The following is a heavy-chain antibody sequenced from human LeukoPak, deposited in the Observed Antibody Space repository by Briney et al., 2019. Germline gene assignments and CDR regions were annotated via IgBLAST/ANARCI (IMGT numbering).Heavy chain of an antibody. D-gene: IGHD2-2*02. CDR3: ARHEIVVVPAAILCGWFDP. V-gene: IGHV4-39*01. CDR1: GGSISSSSYY. J-gene: IGHJ5*02. CDR2: IYYSGST. Sequence: SETLSLTCAVSGGSISSSSYYWGWIRQPPGKGLEWIGSIYYSGSTYYNPSLKSRVTISVDTSKNQFSLKLSSVTAADTAVYYCARHEIVVVPAAILCGWFDPWGQGTLVTVSS.